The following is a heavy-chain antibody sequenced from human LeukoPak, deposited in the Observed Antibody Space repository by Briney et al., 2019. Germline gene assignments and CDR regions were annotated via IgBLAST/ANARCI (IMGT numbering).Heavy chain of an antibody. V-gene: IGHV4-39*07. CDR2: IYYSGST. Sequence: SETLSLTCTVSGGSISSSSYYWGWIRQPPGKGLEWIGSIYYSGSTYYNPSLKSRVTISVDTSKNQFSLKLSSVTAADTAVYYCARAVCSSTSCYSFGGDAFDIWGQGTMVTVSS. D-gene: IGHD2-2*01. CDR3: ARAVCSSTSCYSFGGDAFDI. J-gene: IGHJ3*02. CDR1: GGSISSSSYY.